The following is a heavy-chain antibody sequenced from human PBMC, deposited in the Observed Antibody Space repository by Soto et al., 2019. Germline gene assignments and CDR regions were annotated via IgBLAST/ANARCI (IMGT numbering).Heavy chain of an antibody. V-gene: IGHV3-23*01. Sequence: GGSLRLSCAASGFTFSSYAMSWVRQAPGRGLEWVSSIGVGGASYYADSVEGRFAISRDNSENTVILQMNSLRAEDTAVYYCGKNSYFDNWGQGTLVTVSS. J-gene: IGHJ4*02. CDR1: GFTFSSYA. CDR3: GKNSYFDN. CDR2: IGVGGAS.